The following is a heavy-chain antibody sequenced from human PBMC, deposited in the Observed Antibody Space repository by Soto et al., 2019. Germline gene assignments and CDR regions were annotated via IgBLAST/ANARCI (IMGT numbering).Heavy chain of an antibody. J-gene: IGHJ4*02. CDR2: INGNTGHT. CDR3: ARERKWEPLPF. Sequence: QVQLVQSGAEVREPGASVKVSCKTSGYTFSRYRITWLRRAPGQGLEWMGWINGNTGHTIYAMNLEDRLTISTDTSTSTAYMELRSLKSDDTAVYYFARERKWEPLPFWGQGTLVTVSS. D-gene: IGHD1-26*01. V-gene: IGHV1-18*01. CDR1: GYTFSRYR.